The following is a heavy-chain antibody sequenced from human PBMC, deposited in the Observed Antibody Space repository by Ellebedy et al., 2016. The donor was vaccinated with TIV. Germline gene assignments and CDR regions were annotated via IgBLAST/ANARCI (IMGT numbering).Heavy chain of an antibody. CDR1: GFTLSDYW. J-gene: IGHJ4*02. D-gene: IGHD2-2*03. CDR3: ARDLDNSLPFY. V-gene: IGHV3-7*01. CDR2: INEDGSEK. Sequence: PGGSLRLSCAASGFTLSDYWMSWVRQAPGKGLEWVANINEDGSEKNYGDSVRGRFTISRDNTKNSLYLQMYNLRAEDTAMYYCARDLDNSLPFYWGQGTLVTVSS.